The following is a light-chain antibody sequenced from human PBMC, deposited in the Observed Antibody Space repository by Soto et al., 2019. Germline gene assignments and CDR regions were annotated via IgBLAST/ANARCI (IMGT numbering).Light chain of an antibody. CDR1: QSVSSSY. CDR3: QHRSNWPIT. J-gene: IGKJ5*01. V-gene: IGKV3D-20*02. Sequence: EIVLTQSPGTLSLSPGERATLSCRASQSVSSSYLAWYQQKPGQAPRLLIYGASNRATGVPARFSGGGSGTDFTLTISSLEPEDFAVYYCQHRSNWPITFGQGTRLEIK. CDR2: GAS.